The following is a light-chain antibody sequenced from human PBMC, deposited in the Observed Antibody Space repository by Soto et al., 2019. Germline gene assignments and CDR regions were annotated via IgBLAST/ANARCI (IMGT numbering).Light chain of an antibody. J-gene: IGKJ1*01. Sequence: DIQMTQSPSSVPASVGDRLNITCRTSQSISSWLAWYQQKPGKAPKLLIYKASSLEGGVPQRFSSSGSGTEFTLTISSLQTDDFSTYYCQQYHGYWTFGQGTKVDI. CDR1: QSISSW. CDR3: QQYHGYWT. CDR2: KAS. V-gene: IGKV1-5*03.